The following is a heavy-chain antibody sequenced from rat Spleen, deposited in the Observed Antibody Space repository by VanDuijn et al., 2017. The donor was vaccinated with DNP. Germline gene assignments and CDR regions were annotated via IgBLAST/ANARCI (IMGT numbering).Heavy chain of an antibody. D-gene: IGHD4-1*01. CDR2: ITNSGGST. J-gene: IGHJ2*01. CDR1: GFTFSNYG. CDR3: TTDLRTTTGLGY. V-gene: IGHV5-27*01. Sequence: EVQLVESGGGLVQPGRSLKLSCAASGFTFSNYGMAWVRQAPTKGLEWVASITNSGGSTYYRDSVKGRFTISRDNAKSTLYLQMDSLRSEDTATYYCTTDLRTTTGLGYWGQGVMVTVSS.